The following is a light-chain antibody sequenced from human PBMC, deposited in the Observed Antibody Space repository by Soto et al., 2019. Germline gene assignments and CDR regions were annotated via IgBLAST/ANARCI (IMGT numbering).Light chain of an antibody. CDR1: SSDVAAYRY. CDR2: DVT. CDR3: CSYAGSHTKYV. J-gene: IGLJ1*01. V-gene: IGLV2-11*01. Sequence: QSALTQPRSVSGSPGQSVTISCTGTSSDVAAYRYVSWYQQYPGKAPKVIIYDVTQRPSGVPDRFSGSKSGNAASLTISGLQADDEADYYCCSYAGSHTKYVFGTGTKLTVL.